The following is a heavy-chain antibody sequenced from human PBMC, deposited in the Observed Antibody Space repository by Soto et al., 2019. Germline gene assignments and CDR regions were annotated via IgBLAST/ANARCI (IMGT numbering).Heavy chain of an antibody. CDR3: VRGGHGSGSYLGSS. CDR1: GFTFTTYW. D-gene: IGHD3-10*01. Sequence: GGSLRLSXVASGFTFTTYWMSWVRQAPGKGLEWVANIRQDGGAQYYVDSVKGRFTISRDNAKNSVYLQMDSLRVEDTAVYYCVRGGHGSGSYLGSSWGQGILVTVS. CDR2: IRQDGGAQ. J-gene: IGHJ5*02. V-gene: IGHV3-7*03.